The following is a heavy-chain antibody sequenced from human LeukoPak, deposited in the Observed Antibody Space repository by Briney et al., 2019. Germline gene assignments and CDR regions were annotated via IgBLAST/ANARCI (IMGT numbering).Heavy chain of an antibody. CDR1: GFTFSSYW. Sequence: PGGSLRLSCAASGFTFSSYWMSWVRQAPGKGLEWVANIKQDGSEKYYVDSVKGRFTISRDNAKNSLYLQMNSLRAEDTAVYYCARVPGYCSGGSCYFYYFDYWGQGTLVTVSS. CDR3: ARVPGYCSGGSCYFYYFDY. D-gene: IGHD2-15*01. J-gene: IGHJ4*02. V-gene: IGHV3-7*01. CDR2: IKQDGSEK.